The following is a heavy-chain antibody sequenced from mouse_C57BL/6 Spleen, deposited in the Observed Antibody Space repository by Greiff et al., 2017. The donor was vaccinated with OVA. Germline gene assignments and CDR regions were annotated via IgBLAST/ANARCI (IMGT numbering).Heavy chain of an antibody. Sequence: VQLQESGAELVKPGASVKISCKASGYAFSSYWMNWVKQRPGKGLEWIGQIYPGDGDTNYNGKFKGKATLTADKSSSTAYMQLSSLTSEDSAVYFCARDYSGGAMDYWGQGTSVTVSS. J-gene: IGHJ4*01. V-gene: IGHV1-80*01. CDR2: IYPGDGDT. CDR3: ARDYSGGAMDY. D-gene: IGHD2-12*01. CDR1: GYAFSSYW.